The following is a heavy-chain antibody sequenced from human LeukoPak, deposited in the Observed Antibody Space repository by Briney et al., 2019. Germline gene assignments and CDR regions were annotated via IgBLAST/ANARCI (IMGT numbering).Heavy chain of an antibody. J-gene: IGHJ3*02. CDR2: IYYSGST. D-gene: IGHD3-22*01. V-gene: IGHV4-59*01. CDR1: GGSISSYY. Sequence: PSETLSLTCTVSGGSISSYYWSWIRQPPGKGLEWIGYIYYSGSTNYNPSLKSRVTISVDTSKNQFSLKLSSVTAADTAAYYCARALYYYDSGRAFDIWGQGTMVTVSS. CDR3: ARALYYYDSGRAFDI.